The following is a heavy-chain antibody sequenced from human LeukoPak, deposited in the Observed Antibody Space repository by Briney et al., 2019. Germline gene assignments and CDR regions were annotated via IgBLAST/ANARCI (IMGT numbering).Heavy chain of an antibody. Sequence: GRSLRLSCAASGFTFSSYSMNWVRQAPGKGLEWVSSISSSSSYIYYADSVKGRFTISRDNAKNSLYLQMNSLRAEDTAVYYCARVKSEAGWFDPWGQGTLVTVSS. D-gene: IGHD3-10*01. CDR2: ISSSSSYI. CDR3: ARVKSEAGWFDP. J-gene: IGHJ5*02. CDR1: GFTFSSYS. V-gene: IGHV3-21*01.